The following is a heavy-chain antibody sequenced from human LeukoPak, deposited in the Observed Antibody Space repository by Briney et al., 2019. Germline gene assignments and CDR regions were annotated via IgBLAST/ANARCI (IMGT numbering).Heavy chain of an antibody. V-gene: IGHV4-30-4*08. J-gene: IGHJ4*02. Sequence: SQTLSLTCTVSGGSISSGDYYWSWIRQPPGKGLEWIGYIYHSGSTYYNPSPKSRVTISVDTSKNQFSLKLSSVTAADTAVYYCARDGGYSYGSPFDYWGQGTLVTVSS. CDR3: ARDGGYSYGSPFDY. CDR1: GGSISSGDYY. CDR2: IYHSGST. D-gene: IGHD5-18*01.